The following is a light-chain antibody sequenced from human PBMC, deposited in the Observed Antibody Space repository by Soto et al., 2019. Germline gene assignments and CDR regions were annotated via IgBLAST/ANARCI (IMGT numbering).Light chain of an antibody. CDR3: AAWDDSLNAL. V-gene: IGLV1-44*01. Sequence: QSALTQPPSASGTPGQRITISCSGSSSNIGDNPVNWYQQLPGAAPKLLIYINDQRPSGVPDRFSGSKSGTSASLAISGLQPEDEPDYYCAAWDDSLNALFGTGTKVTVL. J-gene: IGLJ1*01. CDR1: SSNIGDNP. CDR2: IND.